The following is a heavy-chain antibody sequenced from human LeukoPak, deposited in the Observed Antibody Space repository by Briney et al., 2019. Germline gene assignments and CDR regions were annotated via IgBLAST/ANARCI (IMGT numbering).Heavy chain of an antibody. CDR1: GFTFSSYAM. CDR3: ARGKEVITMLRGLKPGYYFDY. J-gene: IGHJ4*02. V-gene: IGHV4-4*02. Sequence: GSLRLSCAASGFTFSSYAMSWVRQAPGKGLEWIGEIYHSGSTNYNPSLKSRVTISVDTSKNQFSLKLSSVTAADTAVYYCARGKEVITMLRGLKPGYYFDYWGQGTLVTVSS. D-gene: IGHD3-10*01. CDR2: IYHSGST.